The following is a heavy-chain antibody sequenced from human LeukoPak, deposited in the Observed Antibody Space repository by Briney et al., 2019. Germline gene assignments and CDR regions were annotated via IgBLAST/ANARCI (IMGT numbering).Heavy chain of an antibody. V-gene: IGHV1-18*01. J-gene: IGHJ4*02. Sequence: ASVKVSCKASGYTFTSYGISWVRQAPGQGLEWMGWISAYNGNTNYAQKLQGGVTMTTDTSTSTAYMELRSLRSDDTAVYYCARDGLWEWLFQVVPSIWGQGTLVTVSS. D-gene: IGHD3-3*01. CDR2: ISAYNGNT. CDR1: GYTFTSYG. CDR3: ARDGLWEWLFQVVPSI.